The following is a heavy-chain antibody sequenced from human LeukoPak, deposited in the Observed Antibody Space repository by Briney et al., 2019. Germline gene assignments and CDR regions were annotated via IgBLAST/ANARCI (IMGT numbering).Heavy chain of an antibody. J-gene: IGHJ3*02. D-gene: IGHD6-19*01. CDR1: GFTFSSYW. CDR3: ARPRRQWLVLDAFDI. CDR2: IKQDGSEK. V-gene: IGHV3-7*01. Sequence: PGGSLRLSCAASGFTFSSYWMNWVRQAPGKGLEWVANIKQDGSEKFYVDSVRGRFTISRDNTKNSPYLQMNSLRAEDTALYYCARPRRQWLVLDAFDIWGQGTMVTVSS.